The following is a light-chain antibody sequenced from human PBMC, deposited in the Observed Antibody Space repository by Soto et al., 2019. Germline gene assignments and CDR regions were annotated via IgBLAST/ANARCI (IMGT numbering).Light chain of an antibody. CDR3: QQYNSYLYT. V-gene: IGKV1-5*01. CDR1: QTIRSW. CDR2: DAS. J-gene: IGKJ2*01. Sequence: IQMTQSPSTLSASEGDRVTITCRASQTIRSWLAWYQQKPGKAPKLLIYDASSLESGVPSRFSGSGSGTEFTLTISSLEPEDFATYYCQQYNSYLYTFGQGTKVDIK.